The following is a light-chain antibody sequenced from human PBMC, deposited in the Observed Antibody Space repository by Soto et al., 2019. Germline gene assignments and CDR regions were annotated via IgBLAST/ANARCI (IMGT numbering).Light chain of an antibody. J-gene: IGLJ2*01. Sequence: QSALTQPASVSGSPGQSITISCTGTSSDVGGYNYVSWYQQHPGKAPKLMIYDVSDRPSGVSSRFSGSKSGNTASLTISGLQAEDEDDYYCSSYTSSSTLVVFGGGTKLTVL. V-gene: IGLV2-14*03. CDR2: DVS. CDR3: SSYTSSSTLVV. CDR1: SSDVGGYNY.